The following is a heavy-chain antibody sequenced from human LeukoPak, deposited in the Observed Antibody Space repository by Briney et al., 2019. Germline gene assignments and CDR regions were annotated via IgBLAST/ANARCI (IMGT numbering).Heavy chain of an antibody. CDR2: IYYSGST. D-gene: IGHD6-13*01. CDR1: GDFITASY. V-gene: IGHV4-59*01. CDR3: ARVTGYRIEDYFDY. Sequence: PSETLSLTCTVSGDFITASYWSWIRQPPGKGLEWIGYIYYSGSTNYNPSLKSRVTISVETSKNEFSLKLRSVTAADTAVYYCARVTGYRIEDYFDYWGQGTLVTVSS. J-gene: IGHJ4*02.